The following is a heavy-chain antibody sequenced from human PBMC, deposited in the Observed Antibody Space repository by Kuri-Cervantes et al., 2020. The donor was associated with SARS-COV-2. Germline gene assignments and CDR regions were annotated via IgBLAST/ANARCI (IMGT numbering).Heavy chain of an antibody. CDR1: GGTFSSYA. D-gene: IGHD1-26*01. J-gene: IGHJ6*03. CDR3: ARDIVEWETTDYYMDV. V-gene: IGHV1-69*05. Sequence: SVKASCKASGGTFSSYAISWVRQAPGQGLEWMGGIIPIFGTANYAQKFQGRVTITTDESTSTAYMELSSLRSEDTAVYYCARDIVEWETTDYYMDVWGKGTTVTVSS. CDR2: IIPIFGTA.